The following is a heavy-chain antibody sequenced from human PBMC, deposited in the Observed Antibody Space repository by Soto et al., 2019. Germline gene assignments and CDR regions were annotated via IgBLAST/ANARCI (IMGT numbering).Heavy chain of an antibody. CDR3: ARSRYSGYDRFDP. CDR1: GGSISSYY. V-gene: IGHV4-59*08. CDR2: IYYSGST. Sequence: SETLSLTCTAAGGSISSYYWSWIRQPPGKGLEWIGYIYYSGSTNYNPSLKSRVTISVDTSKNQFSLKLSSVTAADTAVYYCARSRYSGYDRFDPWGQGTLVTVSS. D-gene: IGHD5-12*01. J-gene: IGHJ5*02.